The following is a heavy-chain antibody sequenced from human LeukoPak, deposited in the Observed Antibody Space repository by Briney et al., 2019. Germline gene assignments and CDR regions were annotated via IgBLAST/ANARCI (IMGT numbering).Heavy chain of an antibody. J-gene: IGHJ5*02. CDR1: GYTFTGYY. CDR3: ARDNSVGDNAWWFDP. D-gene: IGHD1-26*01. V-gene: IGHV1-46*01. Sequence: ASVKVSCKASGYTFTGYYMHWVRQAPGQGLEWMGLINPTGGSTGYAQKFQGRVTMTRDMSTSTDYMELSSLRSEDTAIYYCARDNSVGDNAWWFDPWGQGTLVAVSS. CDR2: INPTGGST.